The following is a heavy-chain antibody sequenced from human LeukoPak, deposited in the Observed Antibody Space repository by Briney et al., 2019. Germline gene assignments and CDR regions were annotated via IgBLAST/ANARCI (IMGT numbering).Heavy chain of an antibody. Sequence: GGSLRLSCAASGFTFSTYGMHWVRQAPGKGLEWVAVVSYDGSNKYHADSVKGRFTISRDNSKNTLYLRMNSLRAEDTAVYYCAKPVDRYSSSWPYFDYWGQGTLVTVSS. D-gene: IGHD6-13*01. CDR1: GFTFSTYG. V-gene: IGHV3-30*18. J-gene: IGHJ4*02. CDR3: AKPVDRYSSSWPYFDY. CDR2: VSYDGSNK.